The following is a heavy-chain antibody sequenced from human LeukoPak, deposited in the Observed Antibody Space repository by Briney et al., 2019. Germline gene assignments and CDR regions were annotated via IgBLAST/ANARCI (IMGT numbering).Heavy chain of an antibody. Sequence: PGGSLRLSCAASGFTFSNYGMHWVRQAPGKGLEWVAVIWYDGSNKYYADSVKGRSTISRDNSRNTLYLQMNSLRAEDTAMYYCANYDNSCRAGGYWGQGALVTVSS. J-gene: IGHJ4*02. V-gene: IGHV3-33*06. CDR2: IWYDGSNK. CDR3: ANYDNSCRAGGY. D-gene: IGHD3-22*01. CDR1: GFTFSNYG.